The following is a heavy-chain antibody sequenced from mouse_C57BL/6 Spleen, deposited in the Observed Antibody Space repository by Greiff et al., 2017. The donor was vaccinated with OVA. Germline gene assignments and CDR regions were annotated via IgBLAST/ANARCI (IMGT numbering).Heavy chain of an antibody. CDR2: IYPSDSET. CDR3: ARKRGSSVHYFDY. Sequence: QVQLQQPGAELVRPGSSVKLSCKASGYTFTSYWMDWVKQRPGQGLEWIGDIYPSDSETHYNQKFKDKATLTVDKSSSTAYMQLSSLTSEDSAVYYCARKRGSSVHYFDYWGQGTTLTVSS. J-gene: IGHJ2*01. CDR1: GYTFTSYW. D-gene: IGHD3-2*02. V-gene: IGHV1-61*01.